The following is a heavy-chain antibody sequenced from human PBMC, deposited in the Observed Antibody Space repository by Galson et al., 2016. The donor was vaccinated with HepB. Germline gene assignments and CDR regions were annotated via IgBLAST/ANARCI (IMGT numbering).Heavy chain of an antibody. D-gene: IGHD3-22*01. CDR3: ARDRGNYDSTGYYFDY. CDR2: INPSADST. Sequence: SVKVSCKAFGYTFTSYFIHWVRQAPGQGLQWMGTINPSADSTTYAHNFQGRVTMTRDTSTSTVYMELSSLRSEDTAVFYCARDRGNYDSTGYYFDYWGQGTLVTVSS. V-gene: IGHV1-46*01. J-gene: IGHJ4*02. CDR1: GYTFTSYF.